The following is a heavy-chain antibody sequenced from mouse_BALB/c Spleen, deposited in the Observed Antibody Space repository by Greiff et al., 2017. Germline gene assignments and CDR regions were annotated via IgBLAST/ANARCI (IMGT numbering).Heavy chain of an antibody. CDR2: ISYSGST. CDR3: ARKGIYYGNYVFDY. Sequence: DVKLVESGPGLVKPSQSLSLTCTVTGYSITSDYAWNWIRQFPGNKLEWMGYISYSGSTSYNPSLKSRISITRDTSKNQFFLQLNSVTTEDTATYYCARKGIYYGNYVFDYWGQGTTLTVSS. CDR1: GYSITSDYA. J-gene: IGHJ2*01. V-gene: IGHV3-2*02. D-gene: IGHD2-1*01.